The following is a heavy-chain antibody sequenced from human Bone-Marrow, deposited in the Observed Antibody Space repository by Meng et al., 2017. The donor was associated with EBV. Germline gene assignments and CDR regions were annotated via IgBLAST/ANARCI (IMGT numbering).Heavy chain of an antibody. Sequence: QVQLGELWAEVQKPGPSGKVSCKTSGGTFSSDAISWVRQAPGQGLVWLGGLIPMSGAPYYAQNFQGRVTITADESTSTHYMELSNLRSEDTAMYYCASESGRGFTPDYWGQGTLVTVSS. D-gene: IGHD3-10*01. CDR3: ASESGRGFTPDY. CDR2: LIPMSGAP. V-gene: IGHV1-69*01. J-gene: IGHJ4*02. CDR1: GGTFSSDA.